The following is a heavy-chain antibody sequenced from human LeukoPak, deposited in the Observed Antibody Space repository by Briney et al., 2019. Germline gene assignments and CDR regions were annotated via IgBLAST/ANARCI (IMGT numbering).Heavy chain of an antibody. CDR3: ARDLFHQLLAGHANWFDP. J-gene: IGHJ5*02. CDR2: ISGYNGYT. V-gene: IGHV1-18*01. CDR1: GYIFKNYG. Sequence: ASVKVSCKASGYIFKNYGISWVRQAPGQGLEWMGWISGYNGYTHYPQKFQGRVTMTTDTSTSTAYMELRNLRSDDTAVYYCARDLFHQLLAGHANWFDPWGQGTLVTVSS. D-gene: IGHD1-7*01.